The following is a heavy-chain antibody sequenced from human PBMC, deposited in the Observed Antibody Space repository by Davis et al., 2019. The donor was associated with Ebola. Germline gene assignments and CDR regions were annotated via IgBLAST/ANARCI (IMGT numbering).Heavy chain of an antibody. V-gene: IGHV3-23*01. CDR2: ISGSGGST. CDR3: AKDRGYSSSWFTFDY. Sequence: PGGSLRLSCAASGFTFSSYAMSWVRQAPGKGLEWVSAISGSGGSTYYADSVKGRFTISRDNSKNTLYLQMNSLRAEDTAVYYCAKDRGYSSSWFTFDYWGQGTLVTVSS. J-gene: IGHJ4*02. D-gene: IGHD6-13*01. CDR1: GFTFSSYA.